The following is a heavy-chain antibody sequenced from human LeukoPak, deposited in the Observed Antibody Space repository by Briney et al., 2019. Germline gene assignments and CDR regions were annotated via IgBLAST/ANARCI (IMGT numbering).Heavy chain of an antibody. CDR2: ISFSGDTT. J-gene: IGHJ3*02. CDR1: GFTFSDSA. D-gene: IGHD1-7*01. Sequence: GGSLRLSCAASGFTFSDSAMSWVRQAPGKGLEWVSLISFSGDTTFYADSVKGRFTISRDNSKNTLYLQMNSLRAEDTAVYYCAKESPELRDAFDIWGQGTMVTVSS. V-gene: IGHV3-23*01. CDR3: AKESPELRDAFDI.